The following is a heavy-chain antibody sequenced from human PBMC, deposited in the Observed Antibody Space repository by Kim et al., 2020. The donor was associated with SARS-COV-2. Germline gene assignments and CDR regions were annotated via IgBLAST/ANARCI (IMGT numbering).Heavy chain of an antibody. CDR3: ARENLGTPYSSSWYGYFQH. J-gene: IGHJ1*01. V-gene: IGHV4-61*02. CDR1: GGSISSGSYY. CDR2: IYTSGST. D-gene: IGHD6-13*01. Sequence: SETLSLTCTVSGGSISSGSYYWSWIRQPAGKGLEWIGRIYTSGSTNYNPSLKSRVTISVDTSKNQFSLKLSSVTAADTAVYYCARENLGTPYSSSWYGYFQHWGQGTLVTVSS.